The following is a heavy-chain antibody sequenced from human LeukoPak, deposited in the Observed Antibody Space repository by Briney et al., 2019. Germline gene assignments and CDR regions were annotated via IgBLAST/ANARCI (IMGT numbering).Heavy chain of an antibody. CDR2: ISYDGSQK. CDR3: AKDLAKDYGGQTAFDI. Sequence: GGSLRLSCAAPGFDFSAFGMNWVRQAPGKGLEWVAVISYDGSQKYYADSVKGRFTISRDNSKNTVYLQMNSLSAEDTAVYYCAKDLAKDYGGQTAFDIWGQGTMVTVSS. CDR1: GFDFSAFG. D-gene: IGHD4-23*01. J-gene: IGHJ3*02. V-gene: IGHV3-30*18.